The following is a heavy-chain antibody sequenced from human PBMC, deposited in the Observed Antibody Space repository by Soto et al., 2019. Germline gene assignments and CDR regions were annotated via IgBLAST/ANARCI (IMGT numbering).Heavy chain of an antibody. CDR3: ARAVVIIATWFDP. V-gene: IGHV4-4*02. J-gene: IGHJ5*02. D-gene: IGHD3-3*01. CDR2: IYHSGST. Sequence: QVQLQESGPGLVKPSGTLSLTCAVSGGSISSSNWWSWVRQPPGKGLEWIGEIYHSGSTNYNPSLMGRVTISVDKSKNECSLKLSSVTAADTAVYYCARAVVIIATWFDPWGQGTLVSVSS. CDR1: GGSISSSNW.